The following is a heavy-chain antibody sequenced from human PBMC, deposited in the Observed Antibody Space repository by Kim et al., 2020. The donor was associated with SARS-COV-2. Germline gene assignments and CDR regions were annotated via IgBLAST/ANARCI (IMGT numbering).Heavy chain of an antibody. Sequence: GGSLRLSCAASGFTFSSYSMNWVRQAPGKGLEWVSSISSSSSYIYYADSVKGRFTISRDNAKNSLYLQMNSLRAEDTAVYYCAREGYSYGFNWFDPWGQGTLVTVSS. CDR2: ISSSSSYI. V-gene: IGHV3-21*01. CDR1: GFTFSSYS. CDR3: AREGYSYGFNWFDP. D-gene: IGHD5-18*01. J-gene: IGHJ5*02.